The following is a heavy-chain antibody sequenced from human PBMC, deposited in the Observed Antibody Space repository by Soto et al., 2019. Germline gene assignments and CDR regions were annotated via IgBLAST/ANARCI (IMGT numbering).Heavy chain of an antibody. CDR3: AKGGGDSLRYGMDV. Sequence: GGSLRLSCAASGFTVSSNYMGWVRQAPGKGLEWVSVISGSGGSIYYADSVKGRFTISRDNSKTTLYLQMDSLRAEDTAVYYCAKGGGDSLRYGMDVWGQGTTVTVSS. CDR1: GFTVSSNY. CDR2: ISGSGGSI. V-gene: IGHV3-23*01. J-gene: IGHJ6*02. D-gene: IGHD2-21*02.